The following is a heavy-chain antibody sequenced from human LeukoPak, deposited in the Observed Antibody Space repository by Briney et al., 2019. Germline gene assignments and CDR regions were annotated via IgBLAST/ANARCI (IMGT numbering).Heavy chain of an antibody. CDR1: GFTFSDYY. D-gene: IGHD3-9*01. V-gene: IGHV3-11*04. CDR3: ARGYDKHPQWGALDP. J-gene: IGHJ5*02. Sequence: PGRSLRLSCAASGFTFSDYYMSWIRQAPGKGLEWVSYISSSGSTIYYADSVKGRFTISRDNAKNSLYLQMNSLRAEDTAVYYCARGYDKHPQWGALDPWGQGTLVTVSS. CDR2: ISSSGSTI.